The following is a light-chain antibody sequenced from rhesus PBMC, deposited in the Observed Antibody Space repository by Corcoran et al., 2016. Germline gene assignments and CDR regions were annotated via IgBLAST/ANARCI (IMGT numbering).Light chain of an antibody. V-gene: IGKV1-32*02. CDR3: QQGHSNPFT. Sequence: DIQMSQSPSSLSASVGDRVTITCRASQGISSYLNWYQQKPGKAPKLLIYFANSLESGVPSRVSGSGSGTEFTLTISSLQPEDFATYCCQQGHSNPFTFGPGTKLDIK. J-gene: IGKJ3*01. CDR1: QGISSY. CDR2: FAN.